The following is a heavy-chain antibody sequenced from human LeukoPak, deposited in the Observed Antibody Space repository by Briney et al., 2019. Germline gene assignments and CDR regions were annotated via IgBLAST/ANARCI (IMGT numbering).Heavy chain of an antibody. CDR2: ISYDGSNK. CDR1: GFTFSSYG. CDR3: AKEGNTRARRGAFDI. V-gene: IGHV3-30*18. Sequence: PGGSLRLSCAASGFTFSSYGMHWVRQAPGKGLEWVAVISYDGSNKYYADSVKGRFTISRDNSKNTLYLQMNSLRAEDTAVYYCAKEGNTRARRGAFDIWGQGTMVTVSS. D-gene: IGHD1/OR15-1a*01. J-gene: IGHJ3*02.